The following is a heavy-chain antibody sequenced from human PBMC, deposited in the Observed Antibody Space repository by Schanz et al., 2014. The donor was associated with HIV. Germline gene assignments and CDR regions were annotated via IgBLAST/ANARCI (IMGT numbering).Heavy chain of an antibody. D-gene: IGHD3-22*01. J-gene: IGHJ6*02. CDR1: GFTFSTND. Sequence: QVQLVESGGGVVQPGKSLRLSCAASGFTFSTNDMHGGRELHTNGVNRVAVISHNGNNDYYAESVKGRFTISRDNSKNTLYLQLKSLRAEDTAVYYCAKDRNYYDSRYRGKGNYYYYYGMDVWRPGFTVTVSS. V-gene: IGHV3-30*18. CDR3: AKDRNYYDSRYRGKGNYYYYYGMDV. CDR2: ISHNGNND.